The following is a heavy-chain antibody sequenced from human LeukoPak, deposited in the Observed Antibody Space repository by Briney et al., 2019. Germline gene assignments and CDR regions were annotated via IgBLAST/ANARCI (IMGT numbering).Heavy chain of an antibody. CDR1: GFTFSGSA. V-gene: IGHV3-73*01. Sequence: PGGSLRLSCAASGFTFSGSAMHWVGQASGKGLDWVGRIRSQANSYTTAYAASVKGRFTISRDNAKNSLYLQMNSLRAEDTAVYYCAREGSRWTYYDFWSGYHEKNYFDYWGQGTLVTVSS. CDR2: IRSQANSYTT. D-gene: IGHD3-3*01. CDR3: AREGSRWTYYDFWSGYHEKNYFDY. J-gene: IGHJ4*02.